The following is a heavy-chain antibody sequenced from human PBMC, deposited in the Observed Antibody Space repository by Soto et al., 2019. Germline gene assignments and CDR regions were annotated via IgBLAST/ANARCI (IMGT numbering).Heavy chain of an antibody. J-gene: IGHJ5*02. CDR2: MYYGGRT. CDR3: ARGTPAPRILRSTRRHRVHP. V-gene: IGHV4-59*08. Sequence: CETLSLTCSGSGFSISSYYWSWCRQPPGKGLEWIGYMYYGGRTNYNPSLKSRVTISVDTSKMQVSLKLSSVTAVDTAVYFCARGTPAPRILRSTRRHRVHPWRPGTLVTVS. CDR1: GFSISSYY. D-gene: IGHD6-6*01.